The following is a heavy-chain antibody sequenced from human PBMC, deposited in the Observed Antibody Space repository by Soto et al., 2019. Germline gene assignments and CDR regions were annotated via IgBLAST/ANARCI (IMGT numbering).Heavy chain of an antibody. CDR3: ARAPSYGGNSYYYYYGMDV. V-gene: IGHV3-21*01. D-gene: IGHD4-17*01. CDR1: GFTFSSYS. Sequence: EVQLVESGGGLVKPGGSLRLSCAASGFTFSSYSMNWVRQAPGKGLEWVSSISSSSSYIYYADSVKGRFTISRDISKNSLNLQMDSLIPYDTAVYYCARAPSYGGNSYYYYYGMDVW. J-gene: IGHJ6*01. CDR2: ISSSSSYI.